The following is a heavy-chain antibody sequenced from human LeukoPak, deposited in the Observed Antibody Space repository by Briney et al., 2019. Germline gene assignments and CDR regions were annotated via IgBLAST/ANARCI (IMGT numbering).Heavy chain of an antibody. CDR3: ARGLPNFDY. V-gene: IGHV4-34*01. Sequence: GSLRLSCAASGFTFSSYAMSWIRQPPGKGLEWIGEINHSGSTNYNPSLKSRVTISVDTSKNQFSLKLSSVTAADTAVYYCARGLPNFDYWGQGTLVTVSS. CDR2: INHSGST. CDR1: GFTFSSYA. J-gene: IGHJ4*02.